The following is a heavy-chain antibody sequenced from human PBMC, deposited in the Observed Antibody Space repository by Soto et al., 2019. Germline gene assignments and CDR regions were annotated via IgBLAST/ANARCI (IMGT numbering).Heavy chain of an antibody. CDR3: AKDEAGGVAVAGTM. CDR2: ISGSGGST. V-gene: IGHV3-23*01. J-gene: IGHJ4*02. D-gene: IGHD6-19*01. CDR1: GFTFSSYA. Sequence: GGSLRLSCAASGFTFSSYAMSWVRQAPGKGLEWVSAISGSGGSTYYADSVKGRFTISRDNSKNTLYLQMNSLRAEDTAVYYCAKDEAGGVAVAGTMWGQGTLVTVSS.